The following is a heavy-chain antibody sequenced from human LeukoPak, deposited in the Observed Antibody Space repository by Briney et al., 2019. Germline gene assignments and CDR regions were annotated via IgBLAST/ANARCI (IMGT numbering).Heavy chain of an antibody. CDR3: TRTPPGGGGDFDY. CDR1: GDSISSSSYL. V-gene: IGHV4-39*01. J-gene: IGHJ4*02. CDR2: IYYSGNT. Sequence: SETLSLTCTVSGDSISSSSYLWGWIRQPPGKGLEWIGSIYYSGNTYYNPSLKSRVTISVDTSKNQFSLKVTSVTAADTAVYYCTRTPPGGGGDFDYWGLGTLVTVSS. D-gene: IGHD4-23*01.